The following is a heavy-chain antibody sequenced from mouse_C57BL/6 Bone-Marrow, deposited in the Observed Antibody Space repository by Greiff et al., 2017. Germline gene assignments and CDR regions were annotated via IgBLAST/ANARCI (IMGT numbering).Heavy chain of an antibody. V-gene: IGHV14-4*01. J-gene: IGHJ2*01. D-gene: IGHD1-1*01. Sequence: VQLQQSGAELVRPGASVKLSCTASGFNIKDDYMHWVKQRPEQGLEWIGWIDPENGDTEYASKFQGKATITADTSSNTAYRQLSSLTSEDTAVYYCTTSITTVVAEEGYYFDYWGQGTTLTVSS. CDR3: TTSITTVVAEEGYYFDY. CDR1: GFNIKDDY. CDR2: IDPENGDT.